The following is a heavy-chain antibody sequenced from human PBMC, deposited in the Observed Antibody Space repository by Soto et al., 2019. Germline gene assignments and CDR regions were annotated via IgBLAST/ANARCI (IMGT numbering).Heavy chain of an antibody. CDR2: ISGSGGST. J-gene: IGHJ3*02. D-gene: IGHD6-13*01. Sequence: GGSLRLSCAASGFTFSSYAMSWVRQAPGKGLEWVSAISGSGGSTYYADSVKGRFTISRDNSKNTLYLQMNSLRAEDTAVYYCAKVNPASSSSWFDAFDIWGQGTMVTVSS. CDR1: GFTFSSYA. CDR3: AKVNPASSSSWFDAFDI. V-gene: IGHV3-23*01.